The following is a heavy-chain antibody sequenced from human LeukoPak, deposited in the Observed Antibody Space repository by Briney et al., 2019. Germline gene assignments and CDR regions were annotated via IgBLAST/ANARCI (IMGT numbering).Heavy chain of an antibody. CDR3: ASWGRVYGISYYMGV. J-gene: IGHJ6*03. D-gene: IGHD3-16*01. CDR1: GFKFDDYG. V-gene: IGHV3-21*01. CDR2: ISSSSSYI. Sequence: PGGSLRLSCTASGFKFDDYGMTWVRQAPGKGLEWVSSISSSSSYIYYADSVKGRFTISRDNAKNSLYLQMNSLRAEDTAVYYCASWGRVYGISYYMGVWGKGTTVTISS.